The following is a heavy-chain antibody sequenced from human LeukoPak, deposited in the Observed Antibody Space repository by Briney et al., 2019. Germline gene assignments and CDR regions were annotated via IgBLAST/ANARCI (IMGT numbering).Heavy chain of an antibody. CDR2: TNTNTGNR. Sequence: ASVKVSCKASGYTFTSYAVNWVRQARGQGLEWMGWTNTNTGNRTNAQGVTGRFVFSLNTCVNTTYLQIRSLKAVDTDVYYCARGGYTYGPGYYHFYMDFWGKGTTVTVSS. D-gene: IGHD5-18*01. J-gene: IGHJ6*03. CDR3: ARGGYTYGPGYYHFYMDF. CDR1: GYTFTSYA. V-gene: IGHV7-4-1*02.